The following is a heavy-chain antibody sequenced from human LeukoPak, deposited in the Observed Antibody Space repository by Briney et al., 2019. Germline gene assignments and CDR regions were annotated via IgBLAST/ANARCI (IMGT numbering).Heavy chain of an antibody. CDR1: GGSISSSSCY. Sequence: SETLSLTCTVSGGSISSSSCYWGWIRQPPGKGLEWIGSIYYSGSTYYNPSLKSRVTISVDTSKNQFSLKLSSVTAADTAVYYCARRVLTGSIDYWGQGTLVTVSS. D-gene: IGHD3-9*01. CDR3: ARRVLTGSIDY. V-gene: IGHV4-39*01. J-gene: IGHJ4*02. CDR2: IYYSGST.